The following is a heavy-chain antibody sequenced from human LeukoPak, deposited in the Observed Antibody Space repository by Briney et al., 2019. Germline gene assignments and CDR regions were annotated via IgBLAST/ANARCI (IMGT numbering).Heavy chain of an antibody. CDR3: ASPGRPYSSSWYSGLDY. CDR2: IYSGGST. Sequence: GGSLRLSCAASGFTVSSNYMSWVRQAPGKGLERVSVIYSGGSTYYADSVKGRFTISRDNSKNTLYLQMNSLRAEDTAVYYCASPGRPYSSSWYSGLDYWGQGTLVTVSS. J-gene: IGHJ4*02. CDR1: GFTVSSNY. D-gene: IGHD6-13*01. V-gene: IGHV3-66*01.